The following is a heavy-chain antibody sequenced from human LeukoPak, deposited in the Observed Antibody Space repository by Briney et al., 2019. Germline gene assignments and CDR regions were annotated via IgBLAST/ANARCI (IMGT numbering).Heavy chain of an antibody. CDR2: ISGSGGST. CDR3: AKAPGACSGGSCYPNWFDP. V-gene: IGHV3-23*01. J-gene: IGHJ5*02. Sequence: GGSLRLSCAASGFTFRSYAMSWVRQAPGKGLEWVSVISGSGGSTYYAASVKGRFTISRDNSKNTLYLQMNSLRAEDTAVYYCAKAPGACSGGSCYPNWFDPWGQGTLVIVSS. CDR1: GFTFRSYA. D-gene: IGHD2-15*01.